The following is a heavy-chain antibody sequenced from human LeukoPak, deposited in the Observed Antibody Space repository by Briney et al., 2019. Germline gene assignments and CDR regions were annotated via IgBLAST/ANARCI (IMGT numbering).Heavy chain of an antibody. CDR2: ISGDGGST. CDR3: AKLGARGRQLAIYYYYGMDV. Sequence: GSLRLSCAASGFTFDDYAMHWVRQAPGKGLEWVSLISGDGGSTYYADSVKGRFTISRDNSKNSLYLQMNSLRTEDTALYYCAKLGARGRQLAIYYYYGMDVWGQGTTVTVSS. D-gene: IGHD6-13*01. CDR1: GFTFDDYA. V-gene: IGHV3-43*02. J-gene: IGHJ6*02.